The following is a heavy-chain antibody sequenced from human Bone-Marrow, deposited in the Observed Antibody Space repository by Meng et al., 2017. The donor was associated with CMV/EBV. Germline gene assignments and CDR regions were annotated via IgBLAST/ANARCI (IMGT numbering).Heavy chain of an antibody. CDR2: IKQDGSEK. CDR1: GFTFSNYR. Sequence: GESLKISCAASGFTFSNYRMNWVRQAPGKGLEWVANIKQDGSEKYFMDSVKGRFIISRDNAKNSLYLQMSSLRAEDTAVYYCARFCSGGFCYSGVQTTYYYGMDVWGQGTTVTVSS. CDR3: ARFCSGGFCYSGVQTTYYYGMDV. V-gene: IGHV3-7*01. J-gene: IGHJ6*02. D-gene: IGHD2-15*01.